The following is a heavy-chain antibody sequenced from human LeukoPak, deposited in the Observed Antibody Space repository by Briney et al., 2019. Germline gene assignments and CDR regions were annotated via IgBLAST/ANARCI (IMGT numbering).Heavy chain of an antibody. CDR2: ISGSGGST. CDR3: AKDRLGGPYFFHY. CDR1: GFTFSSYG. V-gene: IGHV3-23*01. D-gene: IGHD3-16*01. Sequence: PGGSLRLSCAASGFTFSSYGMSWVRQAPGKGLEWVSAISGSGGSTYYADSVKGRFTISRDNSKNTLYLQTNSLRAEDTAVYFCAKDRLGGPYFFHYWGQGTLVTVSS. J-gene: IGHJ4*02.